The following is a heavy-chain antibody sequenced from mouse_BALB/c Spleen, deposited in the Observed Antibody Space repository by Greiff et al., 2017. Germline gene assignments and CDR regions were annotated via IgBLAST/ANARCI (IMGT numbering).Heavy chain of an antibody. CDR2: IDPANGNT. J-gene: IGHJ2*01. Sequence: EVQLQQPGAELVKPGASVKLSCTASGFNFKDNYMHWVKQRPEQGLEWIGRIDPANGNTKYDPKFKGKATITADTSSNTAYLQLSSLTSEDTAVYYCSLYCNSPFDYWGQGTTLTVSA. CDR1: GFNFKDNY. D-gene: IGHD6-2*01. CDR3: SLYCNSPFDY. V-gene: IGHV14-3*02.